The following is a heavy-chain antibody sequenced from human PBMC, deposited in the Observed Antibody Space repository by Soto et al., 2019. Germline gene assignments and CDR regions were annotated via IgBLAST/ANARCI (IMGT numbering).Heavy chain of an antibody. J-gene: IGHJ4*02. Sequence: GGSLRLSCAASGFTFSSYAMSWVRQAPGKGLEWVSAISGSGGSTYYADSVKGRFTISRDNSKNTLYLQMNSLRAEDTAVYYCAKDPPVASKWELPNFDYWGQGTLVTVSS. CDR1: GFTFSSYA. V-gene: IGHV3-23*01. CDR3: AKDPPVASKWELPNFDY. CDR2: ISGSGGST. D-gene: IGHD1-26*01.